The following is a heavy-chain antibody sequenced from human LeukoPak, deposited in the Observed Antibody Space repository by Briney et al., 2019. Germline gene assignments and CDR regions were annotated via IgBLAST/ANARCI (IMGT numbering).Heavy chain of an antibody. J-gene: IGHJ6*02. CDR2: INPNSGNT. D-gene: IGHD5-18*01. Sequence: ASVKVSCKASGYTFTSYDINWVRQATGQGLEWMGWINPNSGNTGYAQKFQGRVTMTRNTSISTAYMELSSLRSEDTAVYYCARMDTAILYYYYYGMDVWGQGTTVTVSS. V-gene: IGHV1-8*01. CDR1: GYTFTSYD. CDR3: ARMDTAILYYYYYGMDV.